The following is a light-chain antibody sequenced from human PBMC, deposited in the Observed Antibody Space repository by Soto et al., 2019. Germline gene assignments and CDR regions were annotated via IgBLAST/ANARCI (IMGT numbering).Light chain of an antibody. Sequence: DVQMTQSPSSLSASLGDRVTITCRASQGITNYLAWYQQKPGKVPKLLIYAASTLQSGVPSRFSGSGSGTDFTLTISSLQPEDVATYYCQKYNSAPKTFGQGTKVEIK. CDR2: AAS. J-gene: IGKJ1*01. V-gene: IGKV1-27*01. CDR3: QKYNSAPKT. CDR1: QGITNY.